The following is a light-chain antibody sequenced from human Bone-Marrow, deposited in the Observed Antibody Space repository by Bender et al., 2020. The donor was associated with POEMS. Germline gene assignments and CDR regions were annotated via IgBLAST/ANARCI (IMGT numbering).Light chain of an antibody. J-gene: IGLJ2*01. CDR1: SSDVGNYNY. CDR3: CSYAGSHVV. V-gene: IGLV2-11*01. Sequence: QSALTQPASVSGSPGQSITISCTGTSSDVGNYNYVSWYQQHPGKAPKVIIYDVSERPSGVPDRFSGSKSGNTASLTISGLQAEDEADYFCCSYAGSHVVCGGGTKLTVL. CDR2: DVS.